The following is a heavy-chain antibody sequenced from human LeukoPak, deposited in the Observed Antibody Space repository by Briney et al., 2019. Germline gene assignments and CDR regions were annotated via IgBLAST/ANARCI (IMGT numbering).Heavy chain of an antibody. J-gene: IGHJ5*02. Sequence: GGSLRLSWAASGFTFSSYWMHWVRQAPGKGLVWVSRINSDGSSTSYADSVKGRFTISRDNAKNTLYLQMNSLRAEDTAVYYCARDRGGSYYNWFDPWGQGTLVTVSS. CDR2: INSDGSST. V-gene: IGHV3-74*01. CDR3: ARDRGGSYYNWFDP. CDR1: GFTFSSYW. D-gene: IGHD1-26*01.